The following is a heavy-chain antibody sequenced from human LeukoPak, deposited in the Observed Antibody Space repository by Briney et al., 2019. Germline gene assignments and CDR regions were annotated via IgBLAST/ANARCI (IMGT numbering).Heavy chain of an antibody. J-gene: IGHJ4*02. V-gene: IGHV1-46*01. D-gene: IGHD5-12*01. Sequence: ASVKVSCKASGYTFTSYYMHWVRQAPGQGLEWMGIINPSGGSTSYAQKLQGRVTMTRDMSTSTVYMELSSLRSEDTAVYYCASSSLPLEYSGYVLWGQGTLVTVSS. CDR1: GYTFTSYY. CDR3: ASSSLPLEYSGYVL. CDR2: INPSGGST.